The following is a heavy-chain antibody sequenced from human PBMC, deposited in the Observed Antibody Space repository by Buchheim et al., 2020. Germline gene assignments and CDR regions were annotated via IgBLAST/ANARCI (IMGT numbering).Heavy chain of an antibody. CDR1: GGSFSGYY. CDR3: ARGGYYHGSGSFDY. J-gene: IGHJ4*02. Sequence: QVQLQQWGAGLLKPSETLSLTCAVNGGSFSGYYWSWIRQSPGKGLEWIGDINHTGSTNSSPSLRSRVTISVDTSKNQFSLNLSSVIAADMAVYYCARGGYYHGSGSFDYWGQGTL. D-gene: IGHD3-10*01. V-gene: IGHV4-34*01. CDR2: INHTGST.